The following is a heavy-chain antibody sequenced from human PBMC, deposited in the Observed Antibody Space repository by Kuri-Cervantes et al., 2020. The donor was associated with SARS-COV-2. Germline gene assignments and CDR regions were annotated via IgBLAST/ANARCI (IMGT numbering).Heavy chain of an antibody. D-gene: IGHD2-2*01. CDR1: GGFISSSSYY. J-gene: IGHJ4*02. CDR2: IYYSGST. Sequence: SETLSLTCTVSGGFISSSSYYWGWIRQPPGKGLEWIGSIYYSGSTYYNPSLKSRVTISVDTSKNQFSLKLSSVTAADTAVYYCAREDLSVVVPAAFFDYWGQGTLVTVSS. CDR3: AREDLSVVVPAAFFDY. V-gene: IGHV4-39*07.